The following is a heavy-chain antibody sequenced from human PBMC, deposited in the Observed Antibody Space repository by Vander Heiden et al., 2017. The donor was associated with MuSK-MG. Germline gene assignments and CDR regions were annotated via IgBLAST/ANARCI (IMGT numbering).Heavy chain of an antibody. CDR2: ISYDGSNK. J-gene: IGHJ6*02. Sequence: QVQLVESGGGVDQPGRSLRLSCAASGFTFSSYAMHWVRQAPGEGLEWVAVISYDGSNKYYADSVKGRFTISRDNSKNTLYLQMNSLRAEDTAVYYCARGLWFGELSSGYYYGMDVWGQGTTVTVSS. CDR3: ARGLWFGELSSGYYYGMDV. D-gene: IGHD3-10*01. CDR1: GFTFSSYA. V-gene: IGHV3-30*04.